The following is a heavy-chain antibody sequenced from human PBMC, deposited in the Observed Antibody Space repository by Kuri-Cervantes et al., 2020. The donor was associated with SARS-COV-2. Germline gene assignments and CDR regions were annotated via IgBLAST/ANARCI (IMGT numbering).Heavy chain of an antibody. V-gene: IGHV1-2*02. CDR2: INPNSGGT. CDR3: ARGYCSSTSRHYYYYYMDV. Sequence: ASVKVSCKASGYTFTGYYMHWVRQAPGQGLGWMGWINPNSGGTNYAQKFQGRVTMTRDTSISTAYMELSRLRSDDTAVYYCARGYCSSTSRHYYYYYMDVWGKGTTVTVSS. CDR1: GYTFTGYY. D-gene: IGHD2-2*01. J-gene: IGHJ6*03.